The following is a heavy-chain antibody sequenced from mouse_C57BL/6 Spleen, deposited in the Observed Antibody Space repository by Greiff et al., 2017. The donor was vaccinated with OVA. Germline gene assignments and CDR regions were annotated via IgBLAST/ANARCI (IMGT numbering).Heavy chain of an antibody. J-gene: IGHJ1*03. CDR3: ASDYYYGSSRYWYFDV. CDR2: IDPSDSYT. Sequence: QVQLQQPGAELVMPGASVKLSCKASGYTFTSYWMHWVKQRPGQGLEWIGEIDPSDSYTNYNQKFKGKSTLTVDKSSSTAYMQLSSLTSEDSAVYYGASDYYYGSSRYWYFDVWGTGTTVTVSS. D-gene: IGHD1-1*01. V-gene: IGHV1-69*01. CDR1: GYTFTSYW.